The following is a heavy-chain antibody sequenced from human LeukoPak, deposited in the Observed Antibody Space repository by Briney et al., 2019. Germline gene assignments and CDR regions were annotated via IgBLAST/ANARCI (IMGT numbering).Heavy chain of an antibody. J-gene: IGHJ3*02. V-gene: IGHV3-30*04. CDR1: EFSLTKYP. CDR3: AGEKFDI. CDR2: ISKDGSMR. Sequence: GGPLRLSGAASEFSLTKYPRDGSGRAPGKGLEWVAIISKDGSMRYYADSVKGRFTVSRDNSNNAVYLQMNSLKSEDTAVYYCAGEKFDIWGQGTMVTVSA.